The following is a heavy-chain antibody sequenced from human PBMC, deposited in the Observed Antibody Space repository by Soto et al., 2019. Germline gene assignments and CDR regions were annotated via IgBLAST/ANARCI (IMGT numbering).Heavy chain of an antibody. J-gene: IGHJ6*02. CDR3: ARSQGSSTSLEIYYYYYYGMDV. CDR1: GGTFSSYA. Sequence: QVQLVQSGAEVKKPGSSVKVSCKASGGTFSSYAISWVRQAPGQGLEWMGGIIPISDTTNYAQKFQGRVTTTADESTSTAYMELSSLRSEDTAVYYCARSQGSSTSLEIYYYYYYGMDVGGQGTTVTVSS. V-gene: IGHV1-69*01. D-gene: IGHD2-2*01. CDR2: IIPISDTT.